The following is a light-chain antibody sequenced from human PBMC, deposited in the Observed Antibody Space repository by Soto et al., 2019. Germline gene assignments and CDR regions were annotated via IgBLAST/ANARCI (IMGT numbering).Light chain of an antibody. CDR1: QSISHY. V-gene: IGKV3-11*01. J-gene: IGKJ5*01. Sequence: EIVLTQSPATLSLSPGERATLSCRSSQSISHYLAWYQQKPGQAPRLLIYDASNRATGIPARFSGSGSGTDFTLTIRSLEPEDFAVYYCQQRSNWPPITFGQGTRLEI. CDR2: DAS. CDR3: QQRSNWPPIT.